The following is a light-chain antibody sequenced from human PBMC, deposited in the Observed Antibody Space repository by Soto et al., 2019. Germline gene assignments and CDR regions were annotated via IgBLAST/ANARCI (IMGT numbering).Light chain of an antibody. CDR3: AAWDDSLTGYV. CDR2: RNN. CDR1: SSNIGSYF. Sequence: QSVLTQPPSASGTPGQSVTISCSGSSSNIGSYFVYWYQHLPGTAPKLLIFRNNQRPSGVPDRFSGSKSGTSASLAISGLRSEAEADYYCAAWDDSLTGYVFGTGTKLTVL. J-gene: IGLJ1*01. V-gene: IGLV1-47*01.